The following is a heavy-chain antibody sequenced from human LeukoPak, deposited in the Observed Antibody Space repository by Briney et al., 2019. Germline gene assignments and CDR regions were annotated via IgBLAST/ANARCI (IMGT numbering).Heavy chain of an antibody. CDR3: ARDGTAARPHYYMDV. CDR1: GGTFSSYA. Sequence: ASVKVSCKASGGTFSSYAISWVRQAPGQGLEWMGGIIPIFGTANYAQKFQGRVTITADKSTSTAYMELSSLRSEDTAVYYCARDGTAARPHYYMDVWGKGTTVTVSS. D-gene: IGHD6-6*01. J-gene: IGHJ6*03. CDR2: IIPIFGTA. V-gene: IGHV1-69*06.